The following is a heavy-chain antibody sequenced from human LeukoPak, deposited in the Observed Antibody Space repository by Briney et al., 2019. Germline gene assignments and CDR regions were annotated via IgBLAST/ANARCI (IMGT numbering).Heavy chain of an antibody. D-gene: IGHD3-10*01. V-gene: IGHV3-21*01. Sequence: GGSLRLSCAASGFTFSSYSMNWARQAPGKGLEWVSSISSSSSYIYYADSVKGRFTISRDNAKDSLYLQMNSLRAEDTAVYYCARDGSGGYNWFDPWGQGTLVTVSS. J-gene: IGHJ5*02. CDR2: ISSSSSYI. CDR1: GFTFSSYS. CDR3: ARDGSGGYNWFDP.